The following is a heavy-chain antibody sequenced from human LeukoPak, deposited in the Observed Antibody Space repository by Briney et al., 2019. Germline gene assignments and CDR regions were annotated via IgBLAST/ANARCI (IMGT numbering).Heavy chain of an antibody. CDR3: ARAGDGYKPYYYYYGMDV. CDR2: IYSGGST. CDR1: GFTVSTNY. J-gene: IGHJ6*02. D-gene: IGHD5-24*01. Sequence: PGGSLRLSCAASGFTVSTNYVSWVRQAPGKGLKWGSFIYSGGSTYYADSVKGRFTISRDNSKNTLYLQMNSLRAEDTAVYYCARAGDGYKPYYYYYGMDVWGQGTTVTVSS. V-gene: IGHV3-53*01.